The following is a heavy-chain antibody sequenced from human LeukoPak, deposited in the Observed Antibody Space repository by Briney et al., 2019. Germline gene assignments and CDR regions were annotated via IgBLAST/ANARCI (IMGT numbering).Heavy chain of an antibody. CDR3: ARESGSLNY. CDR1: GGSISPYY. CDR2: IYSRGGT. J-gene: IGHJ4*02. V-gene: IGHV4-4*07. Sequence: SETLSLTCTVSGGSISPYYWSWVRQPAGKGLEWIGRIYSRGGTNYNPSLRSRVTMSLDTSKNQFSLNLISATAADTAVYFCARESGSLNYWGQGTLVTVSS. D-gene: IGHD1-26*01.